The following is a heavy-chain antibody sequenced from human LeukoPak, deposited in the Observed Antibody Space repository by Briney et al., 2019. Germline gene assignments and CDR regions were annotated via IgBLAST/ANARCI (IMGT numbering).Heavy chain of an antibody. D-gene: IGHD6-13*01. CDR3: ASPRAGKRYFAY. CDR1: GGSFSGYY. Sequence: SETLSLTCAVYGGSFSGYYWSGIRQPPGKGLEWIGEINNSGSTNYNPSLKRRVTISVDTSKNQCSLKLSSLPAADTAVYYCASPRAGKRYFAYWGQGTLVTVSS. J-gene: IGHJ4*02. CDR2: INNSGST. V-gene: IGHV4-34*01.